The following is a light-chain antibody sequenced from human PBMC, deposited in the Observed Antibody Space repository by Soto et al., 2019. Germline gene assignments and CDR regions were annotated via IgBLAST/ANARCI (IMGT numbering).Light chain of an antibody. Sequence: EIVLTQSPATLSLSPGERATLSCRSSQSFSSTYFAWYQQRPGQAPSLLFYDASTRATGIPDRFSCSGSGRDFTLTISRLEPEDSAMYYCQQFGSSPITLGQGTRLEIK. CDR3: QQFGSSPIT. CDR1: QSFSSTY. J-gene: IGKJ5*01. CDR2: DAS. V-gene: IGKV3-20*01.